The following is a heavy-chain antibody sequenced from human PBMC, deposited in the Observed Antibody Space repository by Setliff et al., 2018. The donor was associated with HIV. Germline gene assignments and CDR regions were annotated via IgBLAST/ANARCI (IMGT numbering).Heavy chain of an antibody. V-gene: IGHV1-2*02. CDR3: ARDSGTNDHFLSPYYGAIDF. J-gene: IGHJ4*02. Sequence: ASVKVSCKSSGYTFSDHYIHWVRQAPGQGLQWMGWINPRSGVTKYAQKFQGRFIMTTDTTINTLYMELERLTSDDTALYYCARDSGTNDHFLSPYYGAIDFWCLGTLVTVSS. CDR1: GYTFSDHY. D-gene: IGHD3-3*02. CDR2: INPRSGVT.